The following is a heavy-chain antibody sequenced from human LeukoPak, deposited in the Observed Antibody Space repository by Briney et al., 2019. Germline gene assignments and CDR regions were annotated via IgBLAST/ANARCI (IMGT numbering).Heavy chain of an antibody. CDR3: TTALLNCSGGSCYYGDY. CDR1: GFTFSNAW. J-gene: IGHJ4*02. D-gene: IGHD2-15*01. CDR2: IKSKTDGGTT. V-gene: IGHV3-15*01. Sequence: GGSLRLSCAASGFTFSNAWMSWVRQAPGKGLEWAGRIKSKTDGGTTDYAAPVKGRFTISRDDSKNTLYLQMNSLKTEDTAVYYCTTALLNCSGGSCYYGDYWGQGTLVTVSS.